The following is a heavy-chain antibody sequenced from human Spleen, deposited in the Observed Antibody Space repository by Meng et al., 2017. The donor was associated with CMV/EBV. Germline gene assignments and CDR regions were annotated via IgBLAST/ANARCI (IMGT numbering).Heavy chain of an antibody. CDR3: AREVGATDYFDY. J-gene: IGHJ4*02. CDR1: GFTFSSYA. Sequence: GGSLRLSCAASGFTFSSYAMHWVRQAPGKGLEWVSAISGSGGSTYYADSVRGRFTISRDKSKNTLYLQMSSLRAEDTAVYYCAREVGATDYFDYWGQGTLVTVSS. V-gene: IGHV3-23*01. D-gene: IGHD1-26*01. CDR2: ISGSGGST.